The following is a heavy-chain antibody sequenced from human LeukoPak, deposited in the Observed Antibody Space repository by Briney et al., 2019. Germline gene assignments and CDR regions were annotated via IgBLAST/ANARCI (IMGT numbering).Heavy chain of an antibody. CDR2: IYYSGST. Sequence: PSETLSLTCTVSGGSISSYYWSWIRQPPGKGLEWIGYIYYSGSTNYNPSLKSRVTISVDTSKNQFSLKLSSVTAADTAVYYCARIPSTHQWLPSFDYWGQGTLVTVSS. CDR3: ARIPSTHQWLPSFDY. V-gene: IGHV4-59*12. CDR1: GGSISSYY. D-gene: IGHD6-19*01. J-gene: IGHJ4*02.